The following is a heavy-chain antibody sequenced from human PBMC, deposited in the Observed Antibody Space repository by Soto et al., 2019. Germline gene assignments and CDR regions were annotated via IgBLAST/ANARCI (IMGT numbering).Heavy chain of an antibody. CDR2: MNPNSGNT. Sequence: APLKVSCKSSGYIFTRYDINCVRPAPGQGLEWMGWMNPNSGNTGYAQKFQGRVTMTRNTSISTAYMELSSLRSEDTAVYYCARVFRITAYGMDVWGQGTTVTFS. J-gene: IGHJ6*02. D-gene: IGHD3-16*01. V-gene: IGHV1-8*01. CDR3: ARVFRITAYGMDV. CDR1: GYIFTRYD.